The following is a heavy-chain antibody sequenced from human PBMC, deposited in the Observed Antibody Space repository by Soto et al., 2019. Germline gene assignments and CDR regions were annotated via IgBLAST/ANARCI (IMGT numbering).Heavy chain of an antibody. J-gene: IGHJ5*02. D-gene: IGHD2-8*02. CDR3: AKSPGGYHNWFDP. CDR1: GFTSSSYA. Sequence: PGGSLRLSCAASGFTSSSYAVSWVRQAPGKGLEWVSSTTDGGYDTYYADSVRGRFTISRDNSRNTLYTLYLQMNSLRVEDTAIYYCAKSPGGYHNWFDPWGQGTLVTVSS. CDR2: TTDGGYDT. V-gene: IGHV3-23*01.